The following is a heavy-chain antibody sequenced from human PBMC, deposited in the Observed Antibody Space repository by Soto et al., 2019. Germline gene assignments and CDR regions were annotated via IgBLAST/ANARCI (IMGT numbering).Heavy chain of an antibody. Sequence: SETLSLTCTVSGGSISSYYWSWIRQPPGKGPEWIGYIYYSGSTNYNPSLKSRVTISVDTSKNQFSLKLSSVTAADTAVYYCARRKGKWLRFFDYWGQGTLVTVSS. CDR3: ARRKGKWLRFFDY. V-gene: IGHV4-59*08. D-gene: IGHD5-12*01. CDR2: IYYSGST. J-gene: IGHJ4*02. CDR1: GGSISSYY.